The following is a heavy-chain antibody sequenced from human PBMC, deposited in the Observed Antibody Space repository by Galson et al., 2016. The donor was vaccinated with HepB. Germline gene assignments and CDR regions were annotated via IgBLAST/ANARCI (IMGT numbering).Heavy chain of an antibody. CDR1: GGSISSYF. V-gene: IGHV4-59*01. Sequence: SETLSLTCTISGGSISSYFWSWIRQTPGKGLEWIGCIYKSGSTNYSPSLNSRVTLSVDTSKNQFSLKPGSVTAADTAVYYCARGVTGTPYFDFWGQGALVTVSS. D-gene: IGHD2-21*02. J-gene: IGHJ4*02. CDR3: ARGVTGTPYFDF. CDR2: IYKSGST.